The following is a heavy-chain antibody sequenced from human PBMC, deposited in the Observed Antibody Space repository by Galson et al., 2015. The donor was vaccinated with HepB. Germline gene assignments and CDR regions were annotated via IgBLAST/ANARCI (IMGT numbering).Heavy chain of an antibody. J-gene: IGHJ3*02. CDR2: ISTNGATK. Sequence: SLRLSCAASGLTLSSYTMSWVRQSPGTGLQWVSYISTNGATKYYTDSEKGRFTVARDNARNTVSLQMSSLTADHSAVYFRATTRFGNGAYRTFEIWGQGSLTTVAS. V-gene: IGHV3-11*01. CDR1: GLTLSSYT. CDR3: ATTRFGNGAYRTFEI. D-gene: IGHD4-17*01.